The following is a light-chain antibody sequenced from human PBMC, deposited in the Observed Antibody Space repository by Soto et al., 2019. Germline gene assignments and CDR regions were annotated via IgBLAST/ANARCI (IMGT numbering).Light chain of an antibody. Sequence: DIQMTQSPSTVSAYVGDSVTITCRASQSITTWLAWYQQRPGKAPKLLIYDVSSLQSGVPSRFSGSGSWTEFNLTISSLQPDDFATYYCQHYKLYSPWTFGQGTKVEIK. CDR3: QHYKLYSPWT. V-gene: IGKV1-5*01. J-gene: IGKJ1*01. CDR2: DVS. CDR1: QSITTW.